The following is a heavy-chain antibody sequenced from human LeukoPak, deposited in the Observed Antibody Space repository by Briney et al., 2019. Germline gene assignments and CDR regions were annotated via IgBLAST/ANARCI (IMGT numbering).Heavy chain of an antibody. CDR2: INHSGST. D-gene: IGHD6-13*01. V-gene: IGHV4-34*01. Sequence: PSETLSLTCTVSGGSISSGDYYWSWIRQPPGKGLEWIGEINHSGSTNYNPSLKSRVTISVDTSKNQFSLKLSSVTAADTAVYYCARGRRLVRIYYYGMDVWGQGTTVTVSS. CDR3: ARGRRLVRIYYYGMDV. J-gene: IGHJ6*02. CDR1: GGSISSGDYY.